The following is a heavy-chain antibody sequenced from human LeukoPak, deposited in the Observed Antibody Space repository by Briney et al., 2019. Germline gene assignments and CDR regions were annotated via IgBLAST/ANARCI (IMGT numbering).Heavy chain of an antibody. D-gene: IGHD4-17*01. Sequence: LSETLSLTCTVSGGSISSGGYYWSWIRQHPGKGLEWIGYIYYSGSTYYNPSLKSRVTISVDTSKNQFSLKLSSVTAADTAVYYCAPTTVTTGSPPGYWGQGTLVTVSS. J-gene: IGHJ4*02. CDR1: GGSISSGGYY. CDR2: IYYSGST. CDR3: APTTVTTGSPPGY. V-gene: IGHV4-31*03.